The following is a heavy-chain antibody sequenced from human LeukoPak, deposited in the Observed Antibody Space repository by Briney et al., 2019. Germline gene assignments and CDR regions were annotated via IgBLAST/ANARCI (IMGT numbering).Heavy chain of an antibody. CDR1: GFTFSSYA. CDR3: AKGSSGWYSLLDY. V-gene: IGHV3-23*01. Sequence: PGGSPRLSCAAPGFTFSSYAMSWVRQAPGKGLEWVSAISGSGGSTYYADSVKGRFTISRDNSKNTLYLQMNSLRAEDTAVYYCAKGSSGWYSLLDYWGQGTLVTVSS. D-gene: IGHD6-19*01. J-gene: IGHJ4*02. CDR2: ISGSGGST.